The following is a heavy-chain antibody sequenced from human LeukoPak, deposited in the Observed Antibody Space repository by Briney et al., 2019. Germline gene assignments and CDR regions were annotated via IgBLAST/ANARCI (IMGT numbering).Heavy chain of an antibody. D-gene: IGHD1-26*01. CDR2: ISGTGGST. J-gene: IGHJ5*02. Sequence: PGGSLRLSCVGSGYTFSTYAMTWVRQAPGKGLEWVSLISGTGGSTYYADSVKGRFTISRDNSKNTLYLQMNSLRAEDTAVYYCAKDYEPLVGVHRWGDWFDPWGQGTLVTVSS. V-gene: IGHV3-23*01. CDR1: GYTFSTYA. CDR3: AKDYEPLVGVHRWGDWFDP.